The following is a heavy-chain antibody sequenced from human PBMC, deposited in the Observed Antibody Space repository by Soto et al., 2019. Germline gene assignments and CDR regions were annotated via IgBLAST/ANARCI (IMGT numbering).Heavy chain of an antibody. V-gene: IGHV3-21*01. CDR2: ISSSSSYI. J-gene: IGHJ4*02. CDR3: ARDRGSSWYYFDY. D-gene: IGHD6-13*01. Sequence: EVQLVESGGGQVKPGGSLRLSCAASGFTFSSYSMNWVRQAPGKGLEWVSSISSSSSYIYYADSVKGRFTISRDNAKNSLYLQMNSLRAEDTAVYYCARDRGSSWYYFDYWGQGTLVTVSS. CDR1: GFTFSSYS.